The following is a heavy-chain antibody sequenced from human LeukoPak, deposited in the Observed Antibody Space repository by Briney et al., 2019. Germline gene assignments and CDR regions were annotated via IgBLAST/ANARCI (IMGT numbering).Heavy chain of an antibody. CDR3: ASDPKDGVVNGMAPDY. Sequence: SETLSLTCTDSGGSISSSSYYWGWIRQPPGKGLEWIGSIYYSGSTYYNPSLKSRVTISVDTSKNQFSLKLSSVTAADTAVYYCASDPKDGVVNGMAPDYWGQGTLVTVSS. CDR1: GGSISSSSYY. D-gene: IGHD5-24*01. V-gene: IGHV4-39*01. CDR2: IYYSGST. J-gene: IGHJ4*02.